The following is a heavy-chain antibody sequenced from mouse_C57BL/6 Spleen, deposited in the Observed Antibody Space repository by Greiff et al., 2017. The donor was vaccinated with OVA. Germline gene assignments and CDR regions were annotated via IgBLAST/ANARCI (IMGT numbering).Heavy chain of an antibody. V-gene: IGHV5-17*01. Sequence: EVMLVESGGGLVKPGGSLKLSCAASGFTFSDYGMHWVRQAPEKGLEWVAYISSGSSTIYYADTVKGRFTISRDNAKNTLFLQMTSLRSEDTAMYYCARILYDDARYYYAMDYWGQGTSVTVSS. CDR1: GFTFSDYG. CDR3: ARILYDDARYYYAMDY. CDR2: ISSGSSTI. D-gene: IGHD2-12*01. J-gene: IGHJ4*01.